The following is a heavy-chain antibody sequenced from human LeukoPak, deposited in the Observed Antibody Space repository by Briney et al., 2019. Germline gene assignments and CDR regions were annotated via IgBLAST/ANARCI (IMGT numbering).Heavy chain of an antibody. V-gene: IGHV4-4*09. CDR3: ARSIAAAGPGSYYYYYYMDV. J-gene: IGHJ6*03. CDR2: IYTSGST. CDR1: GGSISSFY. Sequence: PSETLSLTCTVSGGSISSFYWSWIRQPPGKGLEWIGYIYTSGSTNYNPSLKSRVTISVDTSTNQFSLKLSSVTAADTAVYYCARSIAAAGPGSYYYYYYMDVCGKGTTVTVSS. D-gene: IGHD6-13*01.